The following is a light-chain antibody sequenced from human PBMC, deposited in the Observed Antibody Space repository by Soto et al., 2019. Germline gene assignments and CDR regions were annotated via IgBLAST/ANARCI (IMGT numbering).Light chain of an antibody. CDR3: QQSYSAPSP. V-gene: IGKV1-39*01. Sequence: DIQMTQSPSSLSASVGDRVTITCRASQSSASYLNWYQQKPGKAPKILIYAASTLESGVPSRFRGSTSGADFTLTINILQPEDFATVYCQQSYSAPSPFGQGTKLE. CDR1: QSSASY. CDR2: AAS. J-gene: IGKJ2*01.